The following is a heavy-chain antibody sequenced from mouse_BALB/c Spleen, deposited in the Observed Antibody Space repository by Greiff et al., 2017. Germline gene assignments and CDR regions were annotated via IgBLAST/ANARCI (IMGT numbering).Heavy chain of an antibody. CDR3: ARQLRSFAY. J-gene: IGHJ3*01. CDR2: ISSGGST. Sequence: DVMLVESGGGLVKPGGSLKLSCAASGFTFSSYAMSWVRQTPEKRLEWVASISSGGSTYYPDSVKGRFTISRDNARNILYLQMSSLRSEDTAMYYCARQLRSFAYWGQGTLVTVSA. D-gene: IGHD1-1*01. CDR1: GFTFSSYA. V-gene: IGHV5-6-5*01.